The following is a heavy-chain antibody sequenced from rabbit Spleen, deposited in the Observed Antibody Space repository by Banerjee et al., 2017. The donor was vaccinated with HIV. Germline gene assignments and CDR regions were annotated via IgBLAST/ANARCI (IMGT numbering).Heavy chain of an antibody. CDR1: GFAFNSVYD. CDR3: ARNYVNAFDP. V-gene: IGHV1S45*01. J-gene: IGHJ2*01. CDR2: IAGSSSGFT. Sequence: QEQLVESGGGLVQPEGSLTLTCTASGFAFNSVYDMCWVRQAPGKGLEWISCIAGSSSGFTYSATWAKGRFTCSKSSSTTVTLQMTSLTAADTATYFCARNYVNAFDPWGPGTLVTVS. D-gene: IGHD1-1*01.